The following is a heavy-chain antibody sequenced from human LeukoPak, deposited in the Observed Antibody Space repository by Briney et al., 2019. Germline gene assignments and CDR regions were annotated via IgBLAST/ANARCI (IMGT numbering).Heavy chain of an antibody. CDR2: ISSSSTYI. CDR3: ARDLSVTGTYWFDP. Sequence: PGGSLRLSCAASGFTFSNYSMNWVRQVPGKGLEWVSSISSSSTYIYYADSVKGRFTISRDNAKNSLSLQMNSLRAEDTAVYYCARDLSVTGTYWFDPWGQGTLVTVSS. CDR1: GFTFSNYS. J-gene: IGHJ5*02. V-gene: IGHV3-21*01. D-gene: IGHD6-19*01.